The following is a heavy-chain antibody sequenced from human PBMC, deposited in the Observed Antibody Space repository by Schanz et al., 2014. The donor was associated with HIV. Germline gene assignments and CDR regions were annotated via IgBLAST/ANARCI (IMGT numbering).Heavy chain of an antibody. CDR2: MWYDESHK. Sequence: QVQLVESGGGVVQPGRSLRLSCAASGFTFSTYGMHWVRQGPGKGLEWVAAMWYDESHKGYADSVKGRFTISRDNSKNTLYLEINSLRAEDTAVYYCARGEAITYYYHYYGMDVWGQGTTVTVSS. J-gene: IGHJ6*02. CDR1: GFTFSTYG. D-gene: IGHD1-20*01. V-gene: IGHV3-33*08. CDR3: ARGEAITYYYHYYGMDV.